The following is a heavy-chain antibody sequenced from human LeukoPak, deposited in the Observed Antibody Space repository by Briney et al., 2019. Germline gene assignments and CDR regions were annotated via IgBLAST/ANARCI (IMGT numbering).Heavy chain of an antibody. J-gene: IGHJ4*02. CDR1: GFTFSSYA. D-gene: IGHD6-19*01. CDR2: ISGSGGST. CDR3: ARGGIAVAGTDFDY. Sequence: GGSLRLSCAASGFTFSSYAMSWVRQAPGKGLEWVSAISGSGGSTYYADSVKGRFTISRDNAKNSLYLQMNSLRDEDTAVYYCARGGIAVAGTDFDYWGQGTLVTVSS. V-gene: IGHV3-23*01.